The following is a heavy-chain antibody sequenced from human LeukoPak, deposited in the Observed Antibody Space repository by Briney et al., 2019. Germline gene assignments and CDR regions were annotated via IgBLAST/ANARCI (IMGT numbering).Heavy chain of an antibody. Sequence: ASVKVSCKASGYTFTSYGTSWVRQAPGQGLEWMGWISAYNGNTNYAQKLQGSVTMTTDTSTSTAYMELRSLRSDDTAVYYCARDQYYYGSGSYAYWGQGTLVTVSS. CDR2: ISAYNGNT. D-gene: IGHD3-10*01. V-gene: IGHV1-18*01. CDR3: ARDQYYYGSGSYAY. J-gene: IGHJ4*02. CDR1: GYTFTSYG.